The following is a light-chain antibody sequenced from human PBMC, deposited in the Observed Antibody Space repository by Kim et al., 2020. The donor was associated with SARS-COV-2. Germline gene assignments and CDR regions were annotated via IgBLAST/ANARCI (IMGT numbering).Light chain of an antibody. CDR1: NMGSRN. V-gene: IGLV3-9*01. CDR3: QVWDTNTV. Sequence: VAVALRQTDRITCGGDNMGSRNAHWYQKKPGQAPVLVIYSDSKRPSGIPERFSGSNSGSTATLIISRAQAGDEADYYCQVWDTNTVFGGGTQLTVL. CDR2: SDS. J-gene: IGLJ3*02.